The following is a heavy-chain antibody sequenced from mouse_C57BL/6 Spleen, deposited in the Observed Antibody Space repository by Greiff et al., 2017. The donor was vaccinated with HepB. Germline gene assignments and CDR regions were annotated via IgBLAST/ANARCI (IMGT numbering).Heavy chain of an antibody. Sequence: QVQLQQPGAELVKPGASVKMSCKASVYTFTSYWITWVKHRPGQGLEWIGDIYPGSGSTNYNEKFKSKATLTVDTSSSTAYMQLRSLTSEDSAVYYCARWTPGAMDYWGQGTSVTVSS. J-gene: IGHJ4*01. CDR2: IYPGSGST. V-gene: IGHV1-55*01. CDR1: VYTFTSYW. CDR3: ARWTPGAMDY.